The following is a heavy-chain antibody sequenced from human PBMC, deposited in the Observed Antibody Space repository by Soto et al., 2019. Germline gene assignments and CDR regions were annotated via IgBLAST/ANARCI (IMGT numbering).Heavy chain of an antibody. D-gene: IGHD3-10*01. Sequence: PGGSLRLSCAASGFTFSSYSMNWVRQAPGKGLEWVSSISSSSSYIYYADSVKGRFTISRDNSKNTLYLQMNSLRAEDTAVYYCARENRGYYYYGMDVWGQGTTVTVSS. CDR2: ISSSSSYI. V-gene: IGHV3-21*04. CDR3: ARENRGYYYYGMDV. CDR1: GFTFSSYS. J-gene: IGHJ6*02.